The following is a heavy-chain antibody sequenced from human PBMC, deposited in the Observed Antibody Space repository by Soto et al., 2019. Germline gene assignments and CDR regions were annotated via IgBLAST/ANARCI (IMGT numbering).Heavy chain of an antibody. J-gene: IGHJ4*02. CDR3: VRASGSLDY. CDR2: ISNNGETT. CDR1: GFTFSYYA. D-gene: IGHD1-26*01. V-gene: IGHV3-64D*06. Sequence: LRLSCSASGFTFSYYAMHWVRQAPGKGLEYVSAISNNGETTYYADSVKGRFTISRDISKNTLYLQMSSLRAEDTAVYYCVRASGSLDYWGQGTLVTVSS.